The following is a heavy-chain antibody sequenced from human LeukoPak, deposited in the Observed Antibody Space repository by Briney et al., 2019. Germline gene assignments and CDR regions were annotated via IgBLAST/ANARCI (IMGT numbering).Heavy chain of an antibody. D-gene: IGHD6-13*01. J-gene: IGHJ4*02. V-gene: IGHV3-7*01. CDR2: INQDGSET. Sequence: GGSLRLSCAASGFIFSNYGMTWVRQAPGKGLEWVANINQDGSETYYVDSVRGRSTITRDNAKNSLYLQMNSLRAEDTALYYCVKVSVAAPGSDYWGQGTLVTVSS. CDR3: VKVSVAAPGSDY. CDR1: GFIFSNYG.